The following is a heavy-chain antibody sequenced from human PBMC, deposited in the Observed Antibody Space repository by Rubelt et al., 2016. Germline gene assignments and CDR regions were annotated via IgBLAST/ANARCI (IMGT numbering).Heavy chain of an antibody. D-gene: IGHD6-13*01. CDR3: TRVRGEEDISSWRNWCDP. Sequence: QVQLQESGPGLVKPSGTLSLTCAVSAGSISSSNWWSWVRQPPGKGLEWIGEIYHSGSTNYNPSLEGGLTFYETKTTEDAALKLGCVTAAVAAGYDCTRVRGEEDISSWRNWCDPWGQGTLVTVSS. CDR1: AGSISSSNW. V-gene: IGHV4-4*02. J-gene: IGHJ5*02. CDR2: IYHSGST.